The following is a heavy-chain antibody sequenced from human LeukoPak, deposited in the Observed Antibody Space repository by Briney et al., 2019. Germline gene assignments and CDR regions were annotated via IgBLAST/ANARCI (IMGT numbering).Heavy chain of an antibody. Sequence: PSETLSLTCTVSGGSISSSSYYWGWIRQPPGKGLEWIGSIYYSGSTYYNPSLKSRVTISVDTSKNQFTLRMSSVSAADTAVYYCVRDGSGSSNYDYYGMDVWGQGTTVTVSS. CDR1: GGSISSSSYY. J-gene: IGHJ6*02. CDR2: IYYSGST. V-gene: IGHV4-39*06. D-gene: IGHD3-10*01. CDR3: VRDGSGSSNYDYYGMDV.